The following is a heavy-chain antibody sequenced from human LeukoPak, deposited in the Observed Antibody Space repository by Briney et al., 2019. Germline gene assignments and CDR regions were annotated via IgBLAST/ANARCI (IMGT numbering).Heavy chain of an antibody. Sequence: GGSLRLSCAASAFSLNAYNMNWVRQAPGKGLEWVSSISYTGTYVYYADSVKGRFTISRDNAQNSLYLQMNSLRAEDTAIYYCVRDRGTYRPIDYWGQGTLVTVSS. J-gene: IGHJ4*02. D-gene: IGHD1-26*01. CDR2: ISYTGTYV. V-gene: IGHV3-21*04. CDR1: AFSLNAYN. CDR3: VRDRGTYRPIDY.